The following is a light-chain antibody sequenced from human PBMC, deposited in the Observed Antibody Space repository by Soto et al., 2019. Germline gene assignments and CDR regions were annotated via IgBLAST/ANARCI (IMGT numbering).Light chain of an antibody. J-gene: IGLJ2*01. V-gene: IGLV2-11*01. Sequence: QSALTQPRSVSGSPGQSVTISCTGTSSDVGGYNYVSWYLHHPGKAPKVMIYDVNKRPSGVPDRFSGSKSDNTASLTISGLQAEDEADYYCCSYAGSFVVYGGGTKLTFL. CDR2: DVN. CDR3: CSYAGSFVV. CDR1: SSDVGGYNY.